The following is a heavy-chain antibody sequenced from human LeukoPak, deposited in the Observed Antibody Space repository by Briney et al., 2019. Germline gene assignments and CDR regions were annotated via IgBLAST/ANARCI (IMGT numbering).Heavy chain of an antibody. CDR2: IEFDGSNK. CDR1: GFTFSHYG. V-gene: IGHV3-30*02. D-gene: IGHD3-22*01. Sequence: GGSLRLSCAASGFTFSHYGMQWVRQAPGKGLEWVAFIEFDGSNKNYAEYVKGRFSTSRDNSKSMVYLQMDSLRVGDTAVYYCAKDPRYDSGKSDWGQGTLVTVSS. J-gene: IGHJ4*02. CDR3: AKDPRYDSGKSD.